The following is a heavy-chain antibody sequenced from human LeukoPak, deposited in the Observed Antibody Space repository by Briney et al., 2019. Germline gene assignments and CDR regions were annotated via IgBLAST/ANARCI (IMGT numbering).Heavy chain of an antibody. V-gene: IGHV3-7*01. J-gene: IGHJ4*02. CDR1: GFTFSSYW. CDR2: IVEDGSET. Sequence: GGSLRLSCATSGFTFSSYWMTWVRQAPGKGLERVASIVEDGSETYYLDSVKGRFTFSRDNAKNSLYLQMNSLRGEDTAVYYCARDPTRRFDLWGQGTLVTVSS. CDR3: ARDPTRRFDL.